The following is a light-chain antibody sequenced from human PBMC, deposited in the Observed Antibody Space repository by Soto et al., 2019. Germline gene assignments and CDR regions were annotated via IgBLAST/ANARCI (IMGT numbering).Light chain of an antibody. CDR1: QSVSSY. CDR2: DAS. J-gene: IGKJ1*01. V-gene: IGKV3-11*01. CDR3: QQRSNAWT. Sequence: EIVLTQSPATLSLSPGERATLSCRASQSVSSYLAWYQQKPGQAPRLLIYDASNRATGIPARFSGSGSGTDFTLTICSLGPEGVAVYYCQQRSNAWTFGQGTKVEIK.